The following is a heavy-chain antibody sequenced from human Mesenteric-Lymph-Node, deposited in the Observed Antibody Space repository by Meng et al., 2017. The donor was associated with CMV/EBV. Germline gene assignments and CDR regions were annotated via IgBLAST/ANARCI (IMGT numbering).Heavy chain of an antibody. CDR1: GFTFSDYY. J-gene: IGHJ5*02. V-gene: IGHV3-11*04. CDR3: ARVWKLNADDTSRYGWFDP. Sequence: GESLKISCAASGFTFSDYYMSWVRQAPGKGLEWVSYISSSGSNIYYADSVKGRFTISRDNAKNSLYLQMDSLRAEDTAVYYCARVWKLNADDTSRYGWFDPWGQGTLVTVSS. CDR2: ISSSGSNI. D-gene: IGHD2-2*01.